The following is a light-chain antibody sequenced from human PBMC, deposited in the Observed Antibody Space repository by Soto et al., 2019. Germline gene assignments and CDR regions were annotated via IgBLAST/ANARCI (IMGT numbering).Light chain of an antibody. J-gene: IGLJ1*01. CDR3: SSYTSSSTHV. Sequence: QSALTQPASVSGSRGQSITISCTGTSRDVGAYNFVSWYQQHPGKLPKIMIFDVSRRPSGVSDRFSGSKSGNTASLTISGLQSEDEGDYYCSSYTSSSTHVFGSGTKLTVL. V-gene: IGLV2-14*03. CDR1: SRDVGAYNF. CDR2: DVS.